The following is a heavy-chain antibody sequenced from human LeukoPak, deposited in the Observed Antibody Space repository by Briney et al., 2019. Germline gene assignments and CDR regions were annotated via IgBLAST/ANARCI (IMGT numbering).Heavy chain of an antibody. CDR2: INHSGST. D-gene: IGHD3-10*01. V-gene: IGHV4-34*01. CDR1: GGSFSGYY. Sequence: SETLPLTCAVYGGSFSGYYWSWIRQPPGKGLEWIGEINHSGSTNYNPSLKSRVTISVDTSKNQFSLKLSSVTAADTAVYYCARTGGSGSKFDYWGQGTLVTVSS. CDR3: ARTGGSGSKFDY. J-gene: IGHJ4*02.